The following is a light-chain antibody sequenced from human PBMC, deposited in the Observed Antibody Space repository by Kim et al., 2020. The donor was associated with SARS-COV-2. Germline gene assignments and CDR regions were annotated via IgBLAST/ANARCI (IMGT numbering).Light chain of an antibody. CDR1: SMDFGSYTY. J-gene: IGLJ3*02. CDR3: CSYAGSSSLV. Sequence: GESVTTSCTGTSMDFGSYTYVSWYQQHPGNAPNLMTYGVTERPSGVPDRFSGSKSGNTASLTISGLQAEDEADYYCCSYAGSSSLVFGGGTQLTVL. CDR2: GVT. V-gene: IGLV2-11*03.